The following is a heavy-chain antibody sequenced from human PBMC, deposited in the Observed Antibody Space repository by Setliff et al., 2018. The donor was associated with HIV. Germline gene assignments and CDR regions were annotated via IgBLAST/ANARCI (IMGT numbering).Heavy chain of an antibody. CDR2: INAGNGNT. V-gene: IGHV1-3*01. CDR3: ARDHPYFCSSTSCSFLDY. CDR1: GGTFSSYA. D-gene: IGHD2-2*01. J-gene: IGHJ4*02. Sequence: ASVKVSCKASGGTFSSYAIHWVRQAPGQRLEWMGWINAGNGNTKYSQKFQGRVTMTRDTSINTVYMELSSLRSDDTAVYYCARDHPYFCSSTSCSFLDYWGQGTLVTVSS.